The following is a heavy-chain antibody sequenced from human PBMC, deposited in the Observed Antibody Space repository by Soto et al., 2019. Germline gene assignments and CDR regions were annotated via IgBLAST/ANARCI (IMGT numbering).Heavy chain of an antibody. J-gene: IGHJ4*02. V-gene: IGHV1-69*06. Sequence: ASVKVSCKASGGTFSSYAISWVRQAPGQGLEWMGGIIPIFGTANYAQKFQGRVTITADKSTSTAYMELSSLRSEDTAVYYCASTYGDYPRYYFDYWGQGTLVTVSS. CDR2: IIPIFGTA. D-gene: IGHD4-17*01. CDR3: ASTYGDYPRYYFDY. CDR1: GGTFSSYA.